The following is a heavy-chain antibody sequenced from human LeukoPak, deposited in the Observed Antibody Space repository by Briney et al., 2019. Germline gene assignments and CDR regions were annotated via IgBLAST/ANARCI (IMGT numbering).Heavy chain of an antibody. V-gene: IGHV1-2*02. CDR2: INPNSGGT. D-gene: IGHD3-22*01. CDR1: GYTFTSYG. CDR3: ARGYYYDSSGYYWGYYFDY. J-gene: IGHJ4*02. Sequence: GASVKVSCKASGYTFTSYGISWVRQAPGQGLEWVGWINPNSGGTNYAQKFQGRVTMTRDTSISTAYMELSRLRSDDTAVYYCARGYYYDSSGYYWGYYFDYWGQGTLVTVSS.